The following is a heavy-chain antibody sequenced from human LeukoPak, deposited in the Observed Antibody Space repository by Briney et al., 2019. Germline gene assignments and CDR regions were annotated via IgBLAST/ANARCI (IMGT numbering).Heavy chain of an antibody. CDR3: ARHRAYSNSSPFDY. J-gene: IGHJ4*02. Sequence: PSETLSLTCSVSGGSISSLYWSWIRQPPGKGLEWIGYIYYTGSTNYNPSLKSRVTMFVDMSKNQFSLRLSSVTAADTAVYYCARHRAYSNSSPFDYWGQGTLVTVSS. V-gene: IGHV4-59*08. D-gene: IGHD6-6*01. CDR2: IYYTGST. CDR1: GGSISSLY.